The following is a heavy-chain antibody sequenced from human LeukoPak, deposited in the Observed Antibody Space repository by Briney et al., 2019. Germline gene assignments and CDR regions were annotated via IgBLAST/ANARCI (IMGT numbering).Heavy chain of an antibody. CDR1: GYTFTSYG. CDR3: ARGEYDLLGDY. CDR2: ISAYNGNT. J-gene: IGHJ4*02. V-gene: IGHV1-18*01. Sequence: ASVKVSCKASGYTFTSYGINWVRQAPGQGLEWMGWISAYNGNTNYAQKIQGRATMTTDTSTSTAYLELRSLRSDDTAVYYCARGEYDLLGDYWGQGTLVTVSS. D-gene: IGHD3-10*01.